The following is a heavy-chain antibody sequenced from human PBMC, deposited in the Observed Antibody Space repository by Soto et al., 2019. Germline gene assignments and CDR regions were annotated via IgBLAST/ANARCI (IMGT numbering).Heavy chain of an antibody. CDR1: GFTFSSYE. CDR2: ISSSGSTI. D-gene: IGHD5-18*01. J-gene: IGHJ5*02. V-gene: IGHV3-48*03. Sequence: GGSLRLSCAASGFTFSSYEMNWVRQAPGKGLEWVSYISSSGSTIYYADSVKGRFTISRDNAKNSLYLQMNSLRAEDTAVYYCASSDVDTAMVFQKEGLWFDPRGQGTLVTVSS. CDR3: ASSDVDTAMVFQKEGLWFDP.